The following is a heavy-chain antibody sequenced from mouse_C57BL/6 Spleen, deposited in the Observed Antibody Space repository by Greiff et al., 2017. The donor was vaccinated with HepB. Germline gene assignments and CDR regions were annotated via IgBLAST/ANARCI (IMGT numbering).Heavy chain of an antibody. CDR3: AINFHYYGSSYAMDY. V-gene: IGHV1-55*01. CDR1: GYTFTSYW. D-gene: IGHD1-1*01. Sequence: VQLQQPGAELVKPGASVKMSCKASGYTFTSYWITWVKQRPGQGLEWIGDIYPGSGSTNYNEKFKGKATFTADTSSNTAYMQLSSLTTEDSAIYYCAINFHYYGSSYAMDYWGQGTSVTVSS. J-gene: IGHJ4*01. CDR2: IYPGSGST.